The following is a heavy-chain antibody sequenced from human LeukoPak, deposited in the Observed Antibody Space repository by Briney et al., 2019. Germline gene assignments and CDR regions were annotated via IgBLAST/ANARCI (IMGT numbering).Heavy chain of an antibody. CDR2: IYYSGST. CDR1: GGSISSYY. J-gene: IGHJ4*02. V-gene: IGHV4-59*08. Sequence: SETLSLTCTVSGGSISSYYWSWIRQPPGKGLEWIGYIYYSGSTNYNPSLKSRVTISVDTSKYQFSLKLSSVTAADTAVYYCASLDGAAGIFDYWGQGTLVTVSS. CDR3: ASLDGAAGIFDY. D-gene: IGHD6-13*01.